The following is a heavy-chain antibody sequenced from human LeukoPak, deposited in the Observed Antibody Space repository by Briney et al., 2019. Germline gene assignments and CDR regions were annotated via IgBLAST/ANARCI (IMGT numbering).Heavy chain of an antibody. J-gene: IGHJ4*02. D-gene: IGHD3-22*01. CDR3: ASRDYYESSGYGY. CDR1: GSTFSDYY. V-gene: IGHV3-11*04. Sequence: GGSLRLSCAASGSTFSDYYMSWIRQAPGKGLEWVSYITSSGSSKYYADSVKGRFTISRDKAKKSVYLQMNSLRAEDTGIYYCASRDYYESSGYGYWGQGTLVTVSS. CDR2: ITSSGSSK.